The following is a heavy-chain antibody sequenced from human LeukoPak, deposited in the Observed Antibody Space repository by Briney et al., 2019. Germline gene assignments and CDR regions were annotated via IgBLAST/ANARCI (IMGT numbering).Heavy chain of an antibody. CDR3: ARDPKPIVVVYYFDY. D-gene: IGHD3-22*01. CDR1: GFTVSSYA. J-gene: IGHJ4*02. V-gene: IGHV3-30-3*01. CDR2: ISYDGSNK. Sequence: GGSLRLSCAASGFTVSSYAMHWVRQAPGKGLEWVAVISYDGSNKYYADSVKGRFTISRDNSKNTLYLQMNSLRAEDTAVYYCARDPKPIVVVYYFDYWGQGTLVTVSS.